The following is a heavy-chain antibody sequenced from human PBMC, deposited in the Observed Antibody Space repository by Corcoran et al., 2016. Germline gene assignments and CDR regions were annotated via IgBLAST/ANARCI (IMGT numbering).Heavy chain of an antibody. CDR2: TYYRSKWYN. D-gene: IGHD2-15*01. CDR1: GDSVPSKSAA. J-gene: IGHJ6*02. V-gene: IGHV6-1*01. Sequence: QVQLQESGPRLVKPSHTLSLTGAISGDSVPSKSAAWNWISQPPSRGLEWLGRTYYRSKWYNDYAVSVKSRITINPDTSKNQFSLQLNSVTPEDTAVYYCARGGGNNYGMDVWGQGTMVTVSS. CDR3: ARGGGNNYGMDV.